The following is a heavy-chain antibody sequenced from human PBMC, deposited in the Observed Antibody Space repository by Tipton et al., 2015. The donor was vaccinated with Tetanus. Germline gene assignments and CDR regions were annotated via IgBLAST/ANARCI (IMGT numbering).Heavy chain of an antibody. CDR1: GFTFSSYV. D-gene: IGHD6-19*01. CDR2: ISSNGGST. J-gene: IGHJ4*02. V-gene: IGHV3-64*02. CDR3: ARGVTLSSGWHHSDY. Sequence: SLRLSCAASGFTFSSYVMHWVRQAPGKGLEYVSTISSNGGSTYYADSVRGRFTISRDNSKNTLYLQMGSLRVEDMAVYYCARGVTLSSGWHHSDYWGQGTLVTVSS.